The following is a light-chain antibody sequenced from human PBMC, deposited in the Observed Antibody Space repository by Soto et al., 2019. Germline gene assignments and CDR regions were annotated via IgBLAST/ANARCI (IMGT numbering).Light chain of an antibody. J-gene: IGLJ2*01. CDR2: DVS. Sequence: QSALTQPASVSGSPGQSITISCTGTNSDVGGYNYVSWYQQHPGKAPKLMIYDVSNRPSGVSTRFSGSKSGNTASLTISGLQAEDEADYYCSSYTSSSYVVFGGGTKLTVL. V-gene: IGLV2-14*01. CDR1: NSDVGGYNY. CDR3: SSYTSSSYVV.